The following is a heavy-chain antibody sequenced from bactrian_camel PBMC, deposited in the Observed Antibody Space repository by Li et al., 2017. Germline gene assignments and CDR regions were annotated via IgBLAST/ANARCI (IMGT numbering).Heavy chain of an antibody. CDR1: GFTFSDYG. J-gene: IGHJ6*01. CDR3: AAEGDYSDTDVGADFGY. D-gene: IGHD4*01. V-gene: IGHV3S6*01. Sequence: HVQLVESGGGLVQPGGSLRLSCAASGFTFSDYGMNWVRQAPGKGLEWVSAIYPDGSSTLYADSVRGRFTISRDNAENTMYLQMNSLKAEDTAVYYCAAEGDYSDTDVGADFGYWGQGTQVTVS. CDR2: IYPDGSST.